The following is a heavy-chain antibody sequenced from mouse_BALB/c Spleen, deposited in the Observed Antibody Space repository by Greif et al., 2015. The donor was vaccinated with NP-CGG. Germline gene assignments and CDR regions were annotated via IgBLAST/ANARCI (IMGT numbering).Heavy chain of an antibody. CDR3: TRSSRGYGNYFDY. V-gene: IGHV1S22*01. J-gene: IGHJ2*01. D-gene: IGHD2-1*01. CDR2: IYPGSGST. Sequence: LQQSGSELVRPGASVKLSCKASGYTFTSYWMHWVKQRPGQGLEWIGNIYPGSGSTNYDEKFKSKATLTVDTSSSTAYMQLSSLTSEDSAVYYCTRSSRGYGNYFDYWGQGTTLTVSS. CDR1: GYTFTSYW.